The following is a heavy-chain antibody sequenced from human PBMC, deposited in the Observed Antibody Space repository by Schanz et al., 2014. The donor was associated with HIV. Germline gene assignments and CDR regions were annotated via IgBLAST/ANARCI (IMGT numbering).Heavy chain of an antibody. J-gene: IGHJ4*02. Sequence: QLLLVQSGTEVKKPGSSVTVSCAASGGPLRTYVVNWVRQAPGQGLEWLGGISPTSGTADYAQKFQDRVTITADESTEMAYLELRSLRSEDTALYYCARDFGSYPRTKVPDDWGQGTLVIVSS. CDR2: ISPTSGTA. V-gene: IGHV1-69*01. CDR1: GGPLRTYV. D-gene: IGHD1-1*01. CDR3: ARDFGSYPRTKVPDD.